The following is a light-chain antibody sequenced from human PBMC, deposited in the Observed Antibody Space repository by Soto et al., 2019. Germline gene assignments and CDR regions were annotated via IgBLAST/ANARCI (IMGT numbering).Light chain of an antibody. J-gene: IGKJ3*01. CDR2: GAS. Sequence: IVLTQSPGTLSLSPGERATLSCGASQSVTNNFLAWYQQKPGQAPRLFIYGASSRATGVPDRFSGSGSGTDFTLTISRLEPGDFAVYYCQQYGTPLFTVGPGTKVDL. CDR1: QSVTNNF. V-gene: IGKV3-20*01. CDR3: QQYGTPLFT.